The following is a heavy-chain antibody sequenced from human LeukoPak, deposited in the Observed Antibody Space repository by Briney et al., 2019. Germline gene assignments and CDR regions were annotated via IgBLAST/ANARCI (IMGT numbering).Heavy chain of an antibody. D-gene: IGHD1-26*01. V-gene: IGHV4-34*01. Sequence: SETLSLTCAVYGGSFNGYYWSWIRQPPGKGLEWIGEINHSGSTNYNPSLKSRVTISVDTSKNQFSLKLSSVTAADTAVYYCARASGSYHDYWGQGTLVTVSS. J-gene: IGHJ4*02. CDR1: GGSFNGYY. CDR3: ARASGSYHDY. CDR2: INHSGST.